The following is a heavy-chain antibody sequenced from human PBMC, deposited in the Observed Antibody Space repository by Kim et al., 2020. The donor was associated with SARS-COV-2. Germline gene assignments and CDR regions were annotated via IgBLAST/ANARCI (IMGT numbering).Heavy chain of an antibody. J-gene: IGHJ4*02. CDR1: GFTFSDAW. Sequence: GGSLRLSCAASGFTFSDAWMNWVRHVVGKGLEWVGRIRSRPDGGTTDYAAPLKGRFTISRDDSKNTLYLQMNSLKIEDTAVYYCTTTAWTWGQATLVTV. CDR3: TTTAWT. D-gene: IGHD5-12*01. V-gene: IGHV3-15*01. CDR2: IRSRPDGGTT.